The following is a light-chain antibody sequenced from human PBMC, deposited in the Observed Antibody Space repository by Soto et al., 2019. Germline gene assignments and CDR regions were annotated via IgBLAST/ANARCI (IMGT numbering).Light chain of an antibody. J-gene: IGKJ1*01. CDR2: TAS. V-gene: IGKV1-39*01. Sequence: DIQMTQSPSSLSASVGDRVTITCRASQNIATYLNWYQQTPGKAPKLLIYTASTLQSGVPSRFSGSGSGTDFTLTISSLQPEDVATYYCQKYNSAPRTFGQGTKVDIK. CDR1: QNIATY. CDR3: QKYNSAPRT.